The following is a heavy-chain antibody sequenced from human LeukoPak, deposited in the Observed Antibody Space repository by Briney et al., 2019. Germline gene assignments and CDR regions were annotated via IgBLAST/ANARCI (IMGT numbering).Heavy chain of an antibody. CDR1: GYTFTSYD. Sequence: ASVKVSCKASGYTFTSYDINWVRQATGQGLEWVGWMNPNSGNTGYAQKFQGRVTMTRNTSISTAYMELSSLRSEDTAVYYCAIPRGGLELRGVAFDIWGQGTMVTVSS. CDR3: AIPRGGLELRGVAFDI. V-gene: IGHV1-8*01. CDR2: MNPNSGNT. D-gene: IGHD1-7*01. J-gene: IGHJ3*02.